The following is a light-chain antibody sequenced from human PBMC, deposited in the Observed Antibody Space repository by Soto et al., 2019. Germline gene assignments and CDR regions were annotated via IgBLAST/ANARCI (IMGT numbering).Light chain of an antibody. Sequence: EIVMTQSPATLSVSPGERATLSCRASQSVSSNLAWDQQKPGQAPRLLIYGPSTRATGIPARFSGSGSGTEVTLTISSLPSEDFAVYYSQQYNNWPRTFGQGTKVEIK. V-gene: IGKV3-15*01. CDR2: GPS. CDR3: QQYNNWPRT. CDR1: QSVSSN. J-gene: IGKJ1*01.